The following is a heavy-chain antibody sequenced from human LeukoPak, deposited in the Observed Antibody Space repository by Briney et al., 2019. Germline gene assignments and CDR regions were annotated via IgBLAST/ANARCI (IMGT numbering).Heavy chain of an antibody. J-gene: IGHJ2*01. CDR1: GGSISSSYYY. CDR2: TYSSGST. CDR3: ARGLVEMATRYFDL. V-gene: IGHV4-39*01. D-gene: IGHD5-24*01. Sequence: SETLSLTCTVSGGSISSSYYYWGWIRQPPGKGLEWIGSTYSSGSTYYNPSLKSRVTISVDTSKNQFSLKLTSVTAADTAVYYCARGLVEMATRYFDLWGRGTLVTVSS.